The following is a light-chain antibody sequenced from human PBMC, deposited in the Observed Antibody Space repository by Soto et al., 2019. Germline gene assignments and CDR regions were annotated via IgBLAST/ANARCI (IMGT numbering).Light chain of an antibody. CDR1: QDINRW. CDR3: QQANSPPYT. Sequence: DLQMTQSPSSVSASVGDRVAITCRASQDINRWLAWYQQKPGKAPKLLIYEASSLQSGVPSRFSGSGSGTDFTLTISSLQPEDFATYYCQQANSPPYTFGQGTKLEIK. V-gene: IGKV1D-12*01. CDR2: EAS. J-gene: IGKJ2*01.